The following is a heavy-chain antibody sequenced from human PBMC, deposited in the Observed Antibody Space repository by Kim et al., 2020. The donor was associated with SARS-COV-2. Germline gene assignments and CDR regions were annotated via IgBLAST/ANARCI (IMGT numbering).Heavy chain of an antibody. CDR2: DGSSK. J-gene: IGHJ5*02. V-gene: IGHV3-7*04. Sequence: DGSSKFYVDPVKGRFTISRDNAKNSVFLRMNSLRAEDTAVYYCVRGIPSAWGQGTLVTVSS. CDR3: VRGIPSA. D-gene: IGHD2-21*01.